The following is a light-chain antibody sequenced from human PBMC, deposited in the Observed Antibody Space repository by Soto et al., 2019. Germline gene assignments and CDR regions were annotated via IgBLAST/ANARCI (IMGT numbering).Light chain of an antibody. Sequence: DIQMTQAPSSLPASVGDRVTIXXRASQTIANYLNWYQQRPGKAPEXLISAASTLQSGVPSRFSGSGSGTDFTLTISRLEPEDFAVYYCQQYGSSQTFGQGTKVDIK. V-gene: IGKV1-39*01. CDR2: AAS. J-gene: IGKJ1*01. CDR1: QTIANY. CDR3: QQYGSSQT.